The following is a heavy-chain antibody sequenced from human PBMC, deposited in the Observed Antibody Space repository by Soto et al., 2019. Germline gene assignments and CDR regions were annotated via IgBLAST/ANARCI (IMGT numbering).Heavy chain of an antibody. J-gene: IGHJ4*02. Sequence: GGSLRLSCAASGFTFGNYAMTWVRQAPGKGLECVSRISGSGGGTYYADSVKGRFTISRDNSKNTLYLQMNSLRAEDTAVYYCAKGTYYYGSAPYYFDYWGQGTLVTVSS. CDR1: GFTFGNYA. V-gene: IGHV3-23*01. CDR2: ISGSGGGT. CDR3: AKGTYYYGSAPYYFDY. D-gene: IGHD3-10*01.